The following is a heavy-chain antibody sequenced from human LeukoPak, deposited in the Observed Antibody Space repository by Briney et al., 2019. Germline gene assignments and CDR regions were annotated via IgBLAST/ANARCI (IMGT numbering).Heavy chain of an antibody. D-gene: IGHD1-1*01. Sequence: GGSLRLSCAASGFTFSSYGMHWVRQAPGKGLEWVTFIRYDGRDKYYADSVKGRFTISRDNSKNTAFLQMNSLRAEDTAVYYCAKDPRRGRTPVGPDYWGQGTLVTVSS. CDR1: GFTFSSYG. V-gene: IGHV3-30*02. CDR3: AKDPRRGRTPVGPDY. J-gene: IGHJ4*02. CDR2: IRYDGRDK.